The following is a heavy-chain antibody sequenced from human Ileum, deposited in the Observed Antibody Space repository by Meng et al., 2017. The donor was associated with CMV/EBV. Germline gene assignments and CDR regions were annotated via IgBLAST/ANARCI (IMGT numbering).Heavy chain of an antibody. J-gene: IGHJ4*02. V-gene: IGHV4-31*03. CDR3: ATYPGYGPGTYYNA. Sequence: QVQLQESGPGLVKPSQTLSPTCTVSGGPIISGDYYWNWIRQHPRRGLEWIGYILYSGTTYYNPSLGSRLSMSLDTSKNHFSLKLNSVTAADTAVYYCATYPGYGPGTYYNAWGQGTLVTVSS. CDR1: GGPIISGDYY. D-gene: IGHD3-10*01. CDR2: ILYSGTT.